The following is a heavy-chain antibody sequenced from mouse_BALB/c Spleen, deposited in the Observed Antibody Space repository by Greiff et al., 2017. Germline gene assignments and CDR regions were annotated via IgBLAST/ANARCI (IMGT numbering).Heavy chain of an antibody. CDR2: ISYDGSN. J-gene: IGHJ4*01. V-gene: IGHV3-6*01. Sequence: EVQLQQSGPGLVKPSQSLSLTCSVTGYSFTSCYFWYWIRQFPGNKLEWMGYISYDGSNNYNPSLKNRISITRDTTKNQFFLKLNSVTTEDTATYCCARGDFAYAMDYWGQGTSVTVSS. CDR3: ARGDFAYAMDY. D-gene: IGHD2-13*01. CDR1: GYSFTSCYF.